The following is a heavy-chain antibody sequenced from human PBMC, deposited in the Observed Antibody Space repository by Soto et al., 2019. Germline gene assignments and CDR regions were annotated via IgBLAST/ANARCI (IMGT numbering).Heavy chain of an antibody. V-gene: IGHV1-18*04. Sequence: QVQLVQSGAEVKKPGASVTVSCKASDYSLSDYGISWVRQAPGQGLEWMGWISGEHGNTNYAQTFQGRVTMTSDTSTNTAYMELRSLTSDDTAVYFCAIDSRLFRENQYFDSWGQGTLVTVSS. D-gene: IGHD3-22*01. J-gene: IGHJ4*02. CDR2: ISGEHGNT. CDR3: AIDSRLFRENQYFDS. CDR1: DYSLSDYG.